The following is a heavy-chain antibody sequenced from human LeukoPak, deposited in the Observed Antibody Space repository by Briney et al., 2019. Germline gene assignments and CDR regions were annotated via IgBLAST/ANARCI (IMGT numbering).Heavy chain of an antibody. Sequence: GGSLRLSCAASGFTFSSHWMSWVCQAPGKGLEWVANIKQDGSEKYYVDSVKDRFTISRDNAKNSLYLQMNSLRAEDTAVYYCARDKGGYDPLYDYWGQGTLVTVSS. CDR3: ARDKGGYDPLYDY. J-gene: IGHJ4*02. CDR2: IKQDGSEK. V-gene: IGHV3-7*01. D-gene: IGHD5-12*01. CDR1: GFTFSSHW.